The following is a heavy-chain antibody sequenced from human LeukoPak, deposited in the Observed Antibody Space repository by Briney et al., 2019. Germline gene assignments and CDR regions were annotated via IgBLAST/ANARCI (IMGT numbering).Heavy chain of an antibody. D-gene: IGHD3-10*01. J-gene: IGHJ3*02. CDR2: ISSGGSTI. CDR3: ARDQKYFNAFDI. V-gene: IGHV3-48*03. CDR1: GFTFSTYE. Sequence: PGGSLRLSCAASGFTFSTYEMNWVRQAPGKGLEWVSYISSGGSTIYYEDSVKGRFTISRDNAKNSLYLQMNSLRAEDTAVYYCARDQKYFNAFDIWGQGTMVTVSS.